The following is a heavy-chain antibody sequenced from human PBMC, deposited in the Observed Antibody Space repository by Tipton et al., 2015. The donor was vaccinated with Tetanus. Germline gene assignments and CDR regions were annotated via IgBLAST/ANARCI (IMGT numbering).Heavy chain of an antibody. Sequence: SLRLSCAASGFTFSNAWMNWVRQAPGKGLEWVGRIKSKTDGGTTDYAAPVKGRFTISRDDSKNTLYLQMNSLKTEDTAVYYCTTRWGVRGGAGMDVWGQGTTVTVSS. CDR1: GFTFSNAW. CDR3: TTRWGVRGGAGMDV. D-gene: IGHD3-10*01. J-gene: IGHJ6*02. V-gene: IGHV3-15*07. CDR2: IKSKTDGGTT.